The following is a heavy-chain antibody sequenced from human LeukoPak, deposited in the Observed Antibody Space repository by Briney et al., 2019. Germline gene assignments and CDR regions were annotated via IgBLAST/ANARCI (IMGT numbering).Heavy chain of an antibody. CDR3: ARGPISSNPGT. J-gene: IGHJ4*02. D-gene: IGHD2-2*01. V-gene: IGHV3-74*01. Sequence: PGGSLRLSCAASGFTFSTYWMHWVRQAPGKGLVWVSRVSADGSSTTYADSVKGRFTISRDNAKNTLYLQMNSLRVEDTAIYYCARGPISSNPGTGGQGPLVTVSA. CDR2: VSADGSST. CDR1: GFTFSTYW.